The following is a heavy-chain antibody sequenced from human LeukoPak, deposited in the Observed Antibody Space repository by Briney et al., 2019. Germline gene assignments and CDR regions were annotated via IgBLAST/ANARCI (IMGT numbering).Heavy chain of an antibody. CDR2: INAGNGDT. Sequence: ASVKVSCKASGYTFSSYAMQWVRQAPGQRLEWMGWINAGNGDTKYAQKFQGRVTITRDTSASTAYMDLSSLRSEDTAVYHCAIHCTGGSCSRSYYFDYWGQGTLVTVSS. J-gene: IGHJ4*02. V-gene: IGHV1-3*01. D-gene: IGHD2-15*01. CDR1: GYTFSSYA. CDR3: AIHCTGGSCSRSYYFDY.